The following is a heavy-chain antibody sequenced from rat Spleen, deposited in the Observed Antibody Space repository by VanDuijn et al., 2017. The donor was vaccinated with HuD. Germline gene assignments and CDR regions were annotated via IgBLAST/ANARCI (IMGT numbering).Heavy chain of an antibody. V-gene: IGHV5-31*01. Sequence: EVQLVESGGGLVQPGRSLKLSCVASGFTFNNSRMTWIRQAPRKGLEWVASITNTGGSTYYPDSMKGRFTISRDNAKRTLYLQMNSLRSEDTATYYCTRDRRAFDYWGQGVMVTVSS. CDR2: ITNTGGST. J-gene: IGHJ2*01. CDR3: TRDRRAFDY. D-gene: IGHD1-11*01. CDR1: GFTFNNSR.